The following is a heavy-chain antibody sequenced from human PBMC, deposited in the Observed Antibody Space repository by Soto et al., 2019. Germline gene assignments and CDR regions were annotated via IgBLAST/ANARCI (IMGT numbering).Heavy chain of an antibody. V-gene: IGHV4-30-4*01. Sequence: SETLSLTCTVSGGSISSGDYYWSWIRQPPGKGLEWIGYIYYSGTTYYNPSLKSRVTISIDTSKNQFSLKLGSVTAADTAVYYCARRYCSSTRCYSQFDYWGQGTLVTVSS. J-gene: IGHJ4*02. D-gene: IGHD2-2*01. CDR2: IYYSGTT. CDR1: GGSISSGDYY. CDR3: ARRYCSSTRCYSQFDY.